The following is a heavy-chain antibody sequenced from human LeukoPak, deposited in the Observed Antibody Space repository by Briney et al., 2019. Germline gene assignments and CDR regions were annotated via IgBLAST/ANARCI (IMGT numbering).Heavy chain of an antibody. CDR1: GGSITSSSYY. D-gene: IGHD6-6*01. V-gene: IGHV4-39*07. J-gene: IGHJ4*02. CDR2: MYYSGST. Sequence: SETLSLTCTVSGGSITSSSYYWGWIRQPPGKGLEWIGTMYYSGSTNYNPSLKSRVTISVDTSKNQFSLRLSSVTAADTAAYFCARENWRSKSIDFDSWGQGTLVTVSS. CDR3: ARENWRSKSIDFDS.